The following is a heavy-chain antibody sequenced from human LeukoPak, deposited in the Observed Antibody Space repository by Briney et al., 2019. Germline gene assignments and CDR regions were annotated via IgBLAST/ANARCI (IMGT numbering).Heavy chain of an antibody. J-gene: IGHJ4*02. CDR3: AHTSAAGGTFDY. CDR2: IYWDNDL. CDR1: GFSLSTSGVG. V-gene: IGHV2-5*02. D-gene: IGHD6-13*01. Sequence: SGPTLVNPTQTLTLTCTFSGFSLSTSGVGVGWIRQPPGKALEWLALIYWDNDLRYRPSLESRLTITKDTSKSQVVLTMTNMDPVDTATYYCAHTSAAGGTFDYWGQGTLVTVSS.